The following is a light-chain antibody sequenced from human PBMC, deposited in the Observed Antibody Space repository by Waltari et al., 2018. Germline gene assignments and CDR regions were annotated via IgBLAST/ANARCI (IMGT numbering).Light chain of an antibody. J-gene: IGLJ2*01. V-gene: IGLV3-27*01. CDR1: VVGKHF. CDR3: FTVDDNSLRL. Sequence: SYELTQQSSVSVSPGQTARITCTGDVVGKHFHRWFQQKPGQAPVLFIFRASERPSGIPERFSGSSSGTTVTLTISGAQVEDEADYYCFTVDDNSLRLFGGGTKLTVL. CDR2: RAS.